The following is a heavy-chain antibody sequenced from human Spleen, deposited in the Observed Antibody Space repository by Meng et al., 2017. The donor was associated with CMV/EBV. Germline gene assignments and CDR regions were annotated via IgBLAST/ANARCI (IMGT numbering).Heavy chain of an antibody. CDR1: TINNYY. Sequence: TINNYYWAWIRQSPGKGLQWIGTVSYSGTTYYNPSLKSRVTISGDTSKNQFSLKLTSVTAADTGIYFCARQVSRYFGSGRKHAFDLWGQGTMVTVSS. CDR3: ARQVSRYFGSGRKHAFDL. J-gene: IGHJ3*01. D-gene: IGHD3-10*01. V-gene: IGHV4-39*01. CDR2: VSYSGTT.